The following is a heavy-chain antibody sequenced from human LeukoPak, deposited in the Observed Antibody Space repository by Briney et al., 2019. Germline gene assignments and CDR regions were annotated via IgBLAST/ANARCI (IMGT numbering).Heavy chain of an antibody. CDR1: GYTFTGYY. J-gene: IGHJ4*02. Sequence: ASVKVSCKDSGYTFTGYYMHWVRQAPGQGLEWMGRINPNSGGTNYAQKFQGRVTMTRDTSISTAYMELSRLRSDDTAVYYCAVLGYCSGGSCLKVVGYWGQGTLVTVSS. D-gene: IGHD2-15*01. CDR3: AVLGYCSGGSCLKVVGY. CDR2: INPNSGGT. V-gene: IGHV1-2*06.